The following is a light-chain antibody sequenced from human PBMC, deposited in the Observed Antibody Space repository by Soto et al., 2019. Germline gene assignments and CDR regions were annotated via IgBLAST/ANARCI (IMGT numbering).Light chain of an antibody. CDR2: DAS. CDR1: QSVSSSY. Sequence: EIALTQSPDTLSLSLGERATLSCRASQSVSSSYLAWYRQKPGQAPRLLIYDASSRATGIPDRFTGSGSGTDFTLTITGLEPEDFAVYYCQYYGASPQTFGQGTKVEIK. J-gene: IGKJ1*01. CDR3: QYYGASPQT. V-gene: IGKV3-20*01.